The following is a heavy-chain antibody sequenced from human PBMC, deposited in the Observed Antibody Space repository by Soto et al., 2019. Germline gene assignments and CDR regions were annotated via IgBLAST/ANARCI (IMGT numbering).Heavy chain of an antibody. CDR3: AKDISPYYYDSSASGGMDV. J-gene: IGHJ6*02. CDR2: ISWDGGST. CDR1: VFTFDDYA. V-gene: IGHV3-43D*04. Sequence: GWPLRLSCSASVFTFDDYAMHWFRQAPGEGLGWVSLISWDGGSTYYADSVKGRFTISRDNSKNSLYLQMNSLRAEDTALYYCAKDISPYYYDSSASGGMDVWGQGTTVTVSS. D-gene: IGHD3-22*01.